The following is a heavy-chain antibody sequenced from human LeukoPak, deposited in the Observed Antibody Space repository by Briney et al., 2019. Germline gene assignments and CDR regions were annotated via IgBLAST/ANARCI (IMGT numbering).Heavy chain of an antibody. CDR1: GFTFSSYA. CDR2: ISSDGSNK. CDR3: AKAEPASGYDY. Sequence: GGSLRLSCAASGFTFSSYAMHWVRQAPGKGLEWVAVISSDGSNKYYADSMKGRFTISRDNAKNSVYLQMNSLRAEDTAVYYCAKAEPASGYDYWGQGTLVTVSS. J-gene: IGHJ4*02. V-gene: IGHV3-30*04. D-gene: IGHD1-14*01.